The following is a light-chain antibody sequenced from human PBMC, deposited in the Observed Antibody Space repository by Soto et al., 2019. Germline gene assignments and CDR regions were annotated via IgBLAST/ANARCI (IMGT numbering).Light chain of an antibody. J-gene: IGKJ5*01. Sequence: EILMTHSPATLSVSPWEMVTLSCRAGQGVTTNFAWYQQKSGQSPRLLIYDVSSRATGVPSRFSGTGSETDFTLTISGLQSEDSAIYFCQQYNNWPFSFGQGTRLEIK. V-gene: IGKV3-15*01. CDR1: QGVTTN. CDR2: DVS. CDR3: QQYNNWPFS.